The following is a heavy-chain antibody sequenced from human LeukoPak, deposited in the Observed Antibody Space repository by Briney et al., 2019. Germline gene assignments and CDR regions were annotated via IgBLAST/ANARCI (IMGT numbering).Heavy chain of an antibody. CDR3: ARGVAKTILVDY. D-gene: IGHD5-12*01. V-gene: IGHV6-1*01. CDR2: TYYRSKWYN. J-gene: IGHJ4*02. Sequence: SQTLSLTCPISGYSVSNNSSAWNWITQSPSRGLECLGKTYYRSKWYNDYAVSVKSRITINPDTSKNQFSLQLNSVTPEDTAVYYCARGVAKTILVDYWGQETLVTVSS. CDR1: GYSVSNNSSA.